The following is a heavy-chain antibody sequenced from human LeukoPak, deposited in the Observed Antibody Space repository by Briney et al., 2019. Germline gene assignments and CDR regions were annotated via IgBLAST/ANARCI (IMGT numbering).Heavy chain of an antibody. CDR1: GGSISTYY. CDR2: TYYSGST. J-gene: IGHJ4*02. V-gene: IGHV4-59*01. Sequence: SETLSPTCSVFGGSISTYYWGWIRPPPGKGRGWVGSTYYSGSTNYNPSLKSRVTISVDTSKNQFSLKLSSVTSADTAVYYCARDRGSSGWTGYFDSWCRGTLVTVSA. CDR3: ARDRGSSGWTGYFDS. D-gene: IGHD6-19*01.